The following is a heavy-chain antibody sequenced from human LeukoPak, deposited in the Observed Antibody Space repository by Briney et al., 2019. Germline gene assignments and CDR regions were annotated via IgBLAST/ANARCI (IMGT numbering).Heavy chain of an antibody. Sequence: PGGSLRLSCAASGFTFSKYWMTWVRQAPGKGLEWVAHINQDGSKEYYMDSVKARLTISRDNPMNSLSLQMNSLRAEDTAVYYCVRDGGVSGYDLLDYRGQGTLVSVSS. J-gene: IGHJ4*02. D-gene: IGHD5-12*01. CDR1: GFTFSKYW. CDR2: INQDGSKE. V-gene: IGHV3-7*01. CDR3: VRDGGVSGYDLLDY.